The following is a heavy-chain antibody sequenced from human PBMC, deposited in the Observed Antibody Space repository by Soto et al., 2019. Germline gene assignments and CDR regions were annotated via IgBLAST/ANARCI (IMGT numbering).Heavy chain of an antibody. CDR2: INYDGTTT. CDR3: GRVARVAWGVFAC. D-gene: IGHD3-16*01. V-gene: IGHV3-74*01. Sequence: EVQLVESGGGLVQPGGSLRLSCAASGFTLSSYWMHWLRQAPGKGLVWVSRINYDGTTTSYADSVKGRFTISRDNAKNTLYLQMNSLTDEDTAVDYCGRVARVAWGVFACWGQGTLVTVYS. CDR1: GFTLSSYW. J-gene: IGHJ4*02.